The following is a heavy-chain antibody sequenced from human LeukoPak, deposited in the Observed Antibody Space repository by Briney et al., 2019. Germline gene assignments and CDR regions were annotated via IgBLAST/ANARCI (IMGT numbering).Heavy chain of an antibody. CDR2: IYYSGST. J-gene: IGHJ4*02. D-gene: IGHD3-22*01. CDR1: GGSISGYY. V-gene: IGHV4-59*01. Sequence: PSETLSLTCTVSGGSISGYYWNWVRQPPGKGLEWIGSIYYSGSTNYSPSLKSRVTISVDTSKNHFSLKLSSVTAADTAVYYCARDPGIYDSSGYFFDYWGQGTLVTVSS. CDR3: ARDPGIYDSSGYFFDY.